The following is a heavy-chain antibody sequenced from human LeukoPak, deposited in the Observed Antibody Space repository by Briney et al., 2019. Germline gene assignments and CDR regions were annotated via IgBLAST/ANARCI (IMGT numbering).Heavy chain of an antibody. V-gene: IGHV3-74*01. J-gene: IGHJ4*02. CDR3: ARDPDYGDLDY. D-gene: IGHD4-17*01. Sequence: GGSLRLSCAASGFTFSSYWMHWVRQAPGRGLVWVSRINSDGSSTSYADSVKGRFTISRDNAKNTLYLQMNSLRAEDTAVYHCARDPDYGDLDYWGQGTLVTVSS. CDR1: GFTFSSYW. CDR2: INSDGSST.